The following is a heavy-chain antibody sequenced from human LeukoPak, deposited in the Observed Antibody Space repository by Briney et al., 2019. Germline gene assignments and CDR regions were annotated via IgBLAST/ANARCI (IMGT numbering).Heavy chain of an antibody. CDR3: AISSSWQEYYFDY. CDR1: GFTFDDYA. D-gene: IGHD6-13*01. CDR2: ISGSGGST. Sequence: GGSLRLSCAASGFTFDDYAMHWVRQAPGKGLEWVSAISGSGGSTYYADSVKGRFTISRDNSKNTLYLQMNSLRAEDTAVYYCAISSSWQEYYFDYWGQGTLVTVSS. J-gene: IGHJ4*02. V-gene: IGHV3-23*01.